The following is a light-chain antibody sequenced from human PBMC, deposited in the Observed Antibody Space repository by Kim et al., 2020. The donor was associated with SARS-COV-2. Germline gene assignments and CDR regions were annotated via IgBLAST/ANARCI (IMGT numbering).Light chain of an antibody. CDR3: SSYTSSILFV. CDR2: DVS. CDR1: SSDVGGYNY. Sequence: GQSITITCTGTSSDVGGYNYVSCYQQHPGKAPKLMIYDVSKRPSGVSNRFSGSKSGNTASLTISGLQAEDEADYYCSSYTSSILFVFGTGTKVTVL. J-gene: IGLJ1*01. V-gene: IGLV2-14*04.